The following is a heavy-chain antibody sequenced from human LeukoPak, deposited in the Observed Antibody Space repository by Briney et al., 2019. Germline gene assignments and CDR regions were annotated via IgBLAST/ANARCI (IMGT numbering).Heavy chain of an antibody. V-gene: IGHV3-23*01. CDR3: VKGGQDCSPTTCYYD. CDR1: GYIFNNYA. D-gene: IGHD2-2*01. J-gene: IGHJ4*02. CDR2: ISGSGST. Sequence: GGSLRLSCVASGYIFNNYAVSWVRQAPGKGLEWVSAISGSGSTYYADSVKGRFTISRGNSKNTGYLQMNSLRAEDTAVYYCVKGGQDCSPTTCYYDWGQGTLVTVSS.